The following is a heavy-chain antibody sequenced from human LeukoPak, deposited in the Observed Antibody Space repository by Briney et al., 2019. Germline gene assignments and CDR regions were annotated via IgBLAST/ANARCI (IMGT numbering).Heavy chain of an antibody. CDR1: GDTFTSYG. J-gene: IGHJ4*02. Sequence: ASVKVSCKASGDTFTSYGISWVRQAPGQGLEWLARIIPVFGTTNYARKFRGRVTVSTDDSTSTAFLELSSLTPEDTAVYYCAREGEGIAAAGTLLVYFDYWGQGTLVTASS. CDR2: IIPVFGTT. D-gene: IGHD6-13*01. V-gene: IGHV1-69*05. CDR3: AREGEGIAAAGTLLVYFDY.